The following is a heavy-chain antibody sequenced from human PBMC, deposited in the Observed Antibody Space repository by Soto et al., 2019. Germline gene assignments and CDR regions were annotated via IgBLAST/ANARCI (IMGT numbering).Heavy chain of an antibody. CDR2: MNPNSGNT. J-gene: IGHJ6*03. V-gene: IGHV1-8*02. D-gene: IGHD3-3*01. CDR1: GGTFSSYA. Sequence: ASVKVSCKASGGTFSSYAISWVRQATGQGLEWMGWMNPNSGNTGYAQKFQGRVTMTRNTSISTAYMELSSLRSEDTAVYYCARGILRFLETYYYYYMDVWGKGTTVTVSS. CDR3: ARGILRFLETYYYYYMDV.